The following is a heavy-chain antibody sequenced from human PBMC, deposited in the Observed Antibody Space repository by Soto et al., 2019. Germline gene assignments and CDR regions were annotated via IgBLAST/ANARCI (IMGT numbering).Heavy chain of an antibody. CDR2: ISYSGGT. CDR3: ARGHYYYDH. Sequence: QVQLQESGPGPVKPSETLSLTCTVSGGSISSYYCTWIRQPPGKRLEWIRYISYSGGTDYNPSLKSRVTISIDTSKNQFSLKLSSVTAADTAVYYCARGHYYYDHWGQGTLVTVSS. V-gene: IGHV4-59*01. J-gene: IGHJ4*02. CDR1: GGSISSYY.